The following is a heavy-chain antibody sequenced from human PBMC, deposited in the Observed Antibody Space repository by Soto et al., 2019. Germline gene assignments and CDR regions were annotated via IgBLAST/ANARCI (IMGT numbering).Heavy chain of an antibody. V-gene: IGHV5-51*01. D-gene: IGHD3-9*01. CDR2: IYPGDSDT. CDR1: GYSFTSYW. J-gene: IGHJ5*02. CDR3: AGQSMQRDFHRLLFYPFNCFD. Sequence: GESLKISCKASGYSFTSYWIGWVRQMPGKGLEWMGIIYPGDSDTRYSPSFQGQVSISADKSTSTVYLQWSSLKASDTAMYYCAGQSMQRDFHRLLFYPFNCFD.